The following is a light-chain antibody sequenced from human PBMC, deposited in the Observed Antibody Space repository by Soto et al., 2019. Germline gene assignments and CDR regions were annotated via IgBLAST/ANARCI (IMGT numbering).Light chain of an antibody. CDR2: DVS. CDR3: CSYAGSYTYV. J-gene: IGLJ1*01. CDR1: SSDVGGYNY. V-gene: IGLV2-11*01. Sequence: QSALTQPRSVSGSPGQSVTISCTGTSSDVGGYNYVSWYQQHPGKAPKLMIYDVSKRPSGVPDRFSGSKSGNTASLTISGLQAEHEADYYCCSYAGSYTYVFGTGTKV.